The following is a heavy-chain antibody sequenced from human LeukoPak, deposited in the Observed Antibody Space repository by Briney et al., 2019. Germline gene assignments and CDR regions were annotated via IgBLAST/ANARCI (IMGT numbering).Heavy chain of an antibody. V-gene: IGHV4-39*01. CDR3: ARHERGYCSGGNCYYFDY. D-gene: IGHD2-15*01. J-gene: IGHJ4*02. CDR1: GGSIRSNSYY. CDR2: IYYSGST. Sequence: PSETLSLTCTVSGGSIRSNSYYWGWIRQSPGKGLEWIGSIYYSGSTYYNPSLKSRVTISVDTSKNQFSLKLSSVTAADTAVYYCARHERGYCSGGNCYYFDYWGQGTLVTVSS.